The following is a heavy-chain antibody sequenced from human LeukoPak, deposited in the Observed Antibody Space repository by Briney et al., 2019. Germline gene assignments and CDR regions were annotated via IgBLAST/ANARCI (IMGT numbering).Heavy chain of an antibody. CDR1: GYTFATYG. CDR2: INPYNGNT. D-gene: IGHD3-22*01. V-gene: IGHV1-18*01. Sequence: GASVKVSCKTSGYTFATYGIGWVRQAPGEGLEWMGWINPYNGNTNYAQKVQGRVTKTTDTSTNTTYMELRSLTSDDTAVYYCARQITMIVVVINDAFDIWGQGTMVTVSS. J-gene: IGHJ3*02. CDR3: ARQITMIVVVINDAFDI.